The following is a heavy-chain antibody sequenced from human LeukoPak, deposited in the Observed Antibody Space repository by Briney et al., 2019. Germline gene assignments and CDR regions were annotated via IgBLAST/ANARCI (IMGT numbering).Heavy chain of an antibody. CDR3: ANVPLDSSGYYYVWRVGGY. CDR2: ISAYNGNT. CDR1: GYTFTSYG. Sequence: ASVKVSCKASGYTFTSYGISWVRQAPGQGLEWMGWISAYNGNTNYAQKLQGRVTMTTDTSTSTAYMELRSLRSDDTAVYYCANVPLDSSGYYYVWRVGGYWGQGTLVTVSS. D-gene: IGHD3-22*01. J-gene: IGHJ4*02. V-gene: IGHV1-18*01.